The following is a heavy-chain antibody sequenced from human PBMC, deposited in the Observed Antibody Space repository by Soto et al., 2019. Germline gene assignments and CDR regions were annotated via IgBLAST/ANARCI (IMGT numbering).Heavy chain of an antibody. V-gene: IGHV4-30-2*01. Sequence: SETLSLTCTVSNGSVSSGTYSWSWVRQPPGKGLEWIGYIYYSGTTYYTPSLKSRLTMSMYRANDHFSLNLTSVTAADTAVYFCARGHYYYGMDVWGQGITVTVS. CDR1: NGSVSSGTYS. CDR3: ARGHYYYGMDV. CDR2: IYYSGTT. J-gene: IGHJ6*02.